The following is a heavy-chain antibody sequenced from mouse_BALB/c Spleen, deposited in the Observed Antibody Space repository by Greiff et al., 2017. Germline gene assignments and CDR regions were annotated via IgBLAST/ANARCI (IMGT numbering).Heavy chain of an antibody. CDR1: GFTFSDYY. D-gene: IGHD3-1*01. J-gene: IGHJ3*01. CDR3: ARGGGSGAY. CDR2: ISDGGSYT. V-gene: IGHV5-4*02. Sequence: EVQRVESGGGLVKPGGSLKLSCAASGFTFSDYYMYWVRQTPEKRLEWVATISDGGSYTYYPDSVKGRFTISRDNAKNNLYLQMSSLKSEDTAMYYCARGGGSGAYWGQGTLVTVSA.